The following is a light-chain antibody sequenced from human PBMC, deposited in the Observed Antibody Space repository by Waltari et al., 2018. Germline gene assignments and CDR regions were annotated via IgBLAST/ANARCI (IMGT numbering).Light chain of an antibody. CDR3: QQRSSWPRT. J-gene: IGKJ1*01. V-gene: IGKV3-11*01. CDR2: SAS. Sequence: EIVLTQSPATLSLSPGERATLSCRASQSVSYSLAWYQQKPGQTPRLLIYSASNRATGIPARFSGSGSGADFTRTISSLEPEDFAVYYCQQRSSWPRTFGQGTKVEIK. CDR1: QSVSYS.